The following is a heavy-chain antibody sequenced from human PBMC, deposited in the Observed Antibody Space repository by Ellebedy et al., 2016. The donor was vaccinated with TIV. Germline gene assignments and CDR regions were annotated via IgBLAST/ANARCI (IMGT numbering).Heavy chain of an antibody. CDR1: GGSISSSSHY. J-gene: IGHJ5*02. Sequence: MPSETLSLTCTVSGGSISSSSHYRGWIRQPPGKGLEWIGSIYYSGSTYYNPSLKSRVTISVDTSKNQFSLKLSSVTAADTAVYYCARQSNVDTAMAEKMFDPWGQGTLVTVSS. CDR3: ARQSNVDTAMAEKMFDP. V-gene: IGHV4-39*01. CDR2: IYYSGST. D-gene: IGHD5-18*01.